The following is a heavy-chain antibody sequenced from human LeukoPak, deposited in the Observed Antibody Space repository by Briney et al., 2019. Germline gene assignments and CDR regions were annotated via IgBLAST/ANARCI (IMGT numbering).Heavy chain of an antibody. V-gene: IGHV3-21*04. CDR2: ISSSSSYI. CDR1: GFTFSSYS. J-gene: IGHJ6*03. CDR3: ARSGSGRPDNYYYYYMDV. Sequence: GGSLRLSCAASGFTFSSYSMNWVRQAPGKGLEWVSSISSSSSYIYYADSVKGRFTISRDNAKNSLYLQMNSLRAEDTALYYCARSGSGRPDNYYYYYMDVWGKGTTVTVSS. D-gene: IGHD3-10*01.